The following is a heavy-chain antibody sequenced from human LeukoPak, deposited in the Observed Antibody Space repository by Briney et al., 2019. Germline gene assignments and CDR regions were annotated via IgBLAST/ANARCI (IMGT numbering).Heavy chain of an antibody. Sequence: SETLSLTCTVSGGSISSYYWSWIRQPPGKGLEWIGYIYYSGSTNYNPSLKSRVTISVDTSKNQFSLKPSSVTAADTAVYYCARAYYDILTGYYSPVGMDVWGQGTTVTVSS. CDR1: GGSISSYY. CDR2: IYYSGST. V-gene: IGHV4-59*01. D-gene: IGHD3-9*01. CDR3: ARAYYDILTGYYSPVGMDV. J-gene: IGHJ6*02.